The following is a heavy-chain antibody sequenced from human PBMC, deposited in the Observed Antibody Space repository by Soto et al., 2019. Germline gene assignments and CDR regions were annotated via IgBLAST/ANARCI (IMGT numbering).Heavy chain of an antibody. V-gene: IGHV4-59*01. CDR1: GGSISSYY. CDR3: ARSRYSSSPDFEF. J-gene: IGHJ4*02. D-gene: IGHD6-6*01. CDR2: IYYSGGT. Sequence: QVQLQESGPGLVKPSETLSLTCTVSGGSISSYYWTWIRQPPGKGLEWIGYIYYSGGTNYNPSLKGRGTTSPDTSTNQFSRKLRSVTAGDTAVYYCARSRYSSSPDFEFWGQGTLVTVSS.